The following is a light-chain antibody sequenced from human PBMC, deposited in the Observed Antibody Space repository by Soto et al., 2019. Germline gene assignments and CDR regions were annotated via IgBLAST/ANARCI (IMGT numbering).Light chain of an antibody. CDR1: QTINNW. V-gene: IGKV1-5*01. Sequence: DIQMTQSPSTLSASIGDRVTITCRASQTINNWLAWYQQKPGKAPNLLIYHASNLETGVPSRFSGSAFGTEFTLTISSLQPDDFATYYCQHYNSYPWTFGQGTKVEI. J-gene: IGKJ1*01. CDR3: QHYNSYPWT. CDR2: HAS.